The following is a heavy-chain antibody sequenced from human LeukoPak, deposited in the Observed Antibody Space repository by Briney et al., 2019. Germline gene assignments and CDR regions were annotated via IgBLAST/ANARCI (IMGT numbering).Heavy chain of an antibody. CDR1: GGSISNENW. V-gene: IGHV4-4*02. J-gene: IGHJ6*02. CDR3: AGSPIGYGMDV. Sequence: PSETLSLTCAVSGGSISNENWWGWVRQPPGKGLEWIGEIYHSGSTNYIPSLKSRVTISVDKSKNQFSLKLTSVTAADTAVYYCAGSPIGYGMDVWGQGTTVTVSS. CDR2: IYHSGST.